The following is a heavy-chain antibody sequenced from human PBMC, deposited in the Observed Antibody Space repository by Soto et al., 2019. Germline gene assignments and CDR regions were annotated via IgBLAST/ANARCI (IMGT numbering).Heavy chain of an antibody. CDR2: MKQDGREI. CDR3: AGQPRTPDC. J-gene: IGHJ4*02. D-gene: IGHD2-15*01. CDR1: GFTFSNYW. V-gene: IGHV3-7*03. Sequence: ESGGGLVQPGGSLRLSCAASGFTFSNYWMSWVRQAPGKGLEWVAHMKQDGREIYYVDSVKGRFTISRDNAKNSLYLQMNSLRAEDTAVYYCAGQPRTPDCWGQGTLVTVSS.